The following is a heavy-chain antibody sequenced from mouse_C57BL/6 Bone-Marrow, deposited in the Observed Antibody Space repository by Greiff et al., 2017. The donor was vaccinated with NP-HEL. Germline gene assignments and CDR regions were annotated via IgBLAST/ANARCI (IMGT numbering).Heavy chain of an antibody. CDR2: ILPGSGST. CDR3: ARHYYCSRAWFAY. Sequence: VQLQESGAELMKPGASVKLSCKATGYTFTGYWIEWVKQRPGHGLEWIGEILPGSGSTNYTEKFKGKATFTADTSSNTAYMQLSSLTTEDSAIYYCARHYYCSRAWFAYWGQGTLVTVSA. V-gene: IGHV1-9*01. CDR1: GYTFTGYW. D-gene: IGHD1-1*01. J-gene: IGHJ3*01.